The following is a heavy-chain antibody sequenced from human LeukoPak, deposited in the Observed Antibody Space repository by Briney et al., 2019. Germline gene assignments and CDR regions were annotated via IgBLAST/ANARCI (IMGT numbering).Heavy chain of an antibody. CDR1: GESISGFY. J-gene: IGHJ4*02. V-gene: IGHV4-59*01. D-gene: IGHD2-21*01. Sequence: SETLSLTCTVSGESISGFYWTWIRQPPGKGLEWIGYIYYSGSTNYNPSLKSRVTISVDTSKNQFSLKLSSVTAADTAVYYCARGVVIAPQTFDYWGQGTLVTVS. CDR3: ARGVVIAPQTFDY. CDR2: IYYSGST.